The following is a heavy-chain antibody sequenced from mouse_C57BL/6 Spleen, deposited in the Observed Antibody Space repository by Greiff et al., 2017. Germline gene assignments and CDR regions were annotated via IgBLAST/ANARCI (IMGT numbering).Heavy chain of an antibody. Sequence: QVQLKESGPELVKPGASVKISCNASGYAFSSSWLNWVKQRPGKGLEWIGRIYPGDGDTNYNGKFKGKATLTADKSSSTAYMQLSSLTSEDSAVYFCARYGYDGYAMDYWGQGTSVTVSS. CDR1: GYAFSSSW. CDR2: IYPGDGDT. CDR3: ARYGYDGYAMDY. V-gene: IGHV1-82*01. D-gene: IGHD2-2*01. J-gene: IGHJ4*01.